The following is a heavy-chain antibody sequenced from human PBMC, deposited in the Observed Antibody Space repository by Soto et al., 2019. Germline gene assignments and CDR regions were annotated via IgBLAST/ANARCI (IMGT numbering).Heavy chain of an antibody. CDR3: ARSRYYYDSSGYFRGPSEGGDYYYYGMDV. D-gene: IGHD3-22*01. Sequence: ASVKVSCKASGGTFSSYAISWVRQAPGQGLEWMGGIIPIFGTANYAQKFQGRVTITADESTSTAYMELSSLRSEDTAVYYCARSRYYYDSSGYFRGPSEGGDYYYYGMDVWGQGTTVTVSS. CDR1: GGTFSSYA. J-gene: IGHJ6*02. CDR2: IIPIFGTA. V-gene: IGHV1-69*13.